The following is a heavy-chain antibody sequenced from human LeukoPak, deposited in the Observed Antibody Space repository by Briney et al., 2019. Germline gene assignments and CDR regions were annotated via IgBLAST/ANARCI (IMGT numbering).Heavy chain of an antibody. Sequence: GRSLRLSCAASGFTFDDHAMYWVRQAPGKGLEWVSGINWDGSRIGYADAVKGRFTISRDSAKNSLYLQMNSLRTEDTALYYCARASYYYDTSGLGAFVIWGQGTLVTVSS. CDR3: ARASYYYDTSGLGAFVI. CDR2: INWDGSRI. CDR1: GFTFDDHA. D-gene: IGHD3-22*01. V-gene: IGHV3-9*01. J-gene: IGHJ3*02.